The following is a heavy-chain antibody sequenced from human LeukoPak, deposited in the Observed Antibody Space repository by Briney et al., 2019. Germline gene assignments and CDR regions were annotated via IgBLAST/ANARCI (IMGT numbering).Heavy chain of an antibody. Sequence: GGSLRLSCAASGFTFSDYYMSWIRQAPGQGLEWLSCISSSGNTIYDADFVKGRFTISRDNAKNSLYLQMNSLRAEDTAVYYCARERMVRGVMTTDAFHIWGQGTMVTVSS. CDR3: ARERMVRGVMTTDAFHI. CDR2: ISSSGNTI. D-gene: IGHD3-10*01. CDR1: GFTFSDYY. J-gene: IGHJ3*02. V-gene: IGHV3-11*01.